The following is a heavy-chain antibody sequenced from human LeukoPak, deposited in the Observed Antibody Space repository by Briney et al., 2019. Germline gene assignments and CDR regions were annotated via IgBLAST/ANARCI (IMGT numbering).Heavy chain of an antibody. CDR1: GGSFSGYY. CDR3: ARGRDRGVVVVAAMSGMDV. D-gene: IGHD2-15*01. J-gene: IGHJ6*04. V-gene: IGHV4-34*01. CDR2: INNSGST. Sequence: SETLSHTCVVYGGSFSGYYWSWIRQPPGKGLEWIGEINNSGSTNYNPSLKSRVTISVDTSKNQFSLKLSSVTAADTAVYYWARGRDRGVVVVAAMSGMDVWGEGTTVTVSS.